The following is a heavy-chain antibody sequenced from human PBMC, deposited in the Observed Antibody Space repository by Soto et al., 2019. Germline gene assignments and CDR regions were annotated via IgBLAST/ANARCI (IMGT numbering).Heavy chain of an antibody. CDR2: IYYSGST. J-gene: IGHJ6*02. Sequence: QVQLQESGPGLVKPSQTLSLTCTVSGGSISSGDYYWSWIRQPPGKGLEWIGYIYYSGSTYYNPSLKSRVTISVDTSKNQFSLKLSSVTAADTAVYYCARDVIPGHYSNYEEDYYYYGMDVWGQGTTVTVSS. V-gene: IGHV4-30-4*01. D-gene: IGHD4-4*01. CDR1: GGSISSGDYY. CDR3: ARDVIPGHYSNYEEDYYYYGMDV.